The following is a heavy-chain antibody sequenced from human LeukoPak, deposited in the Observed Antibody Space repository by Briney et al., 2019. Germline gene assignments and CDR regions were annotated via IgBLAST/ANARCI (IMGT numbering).Heavy chain of an antibody. V-gene: IGHV1-46*01. CDR2: INTSGGST. CDR1: GYTFTSYY. J-gene: IGHJ1*01. Sequence: ASVKVSCKASGYTFTSYYMHWVRQAPGQGLEWMGVINTSGGSTSYAQKFQGRVTMTRDTSTSTVYMERSSLRSEDTAVYYCARGTGIAAAVTSLFQYWGQGTLVTVSS. D-gene: IGHD6-13*01. CDR3: ARGTGIAAAVTSLFQY.